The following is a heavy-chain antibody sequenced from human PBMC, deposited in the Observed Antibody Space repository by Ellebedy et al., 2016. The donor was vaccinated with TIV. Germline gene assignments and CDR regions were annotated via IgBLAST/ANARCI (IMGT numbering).Heavy chain of an antibody. D-gene: IGHD3-10*01. Sequence: GESLKISXAASGFTFSSYGMHWVRQAPGKGLEWVAVIWYDGSNKYYADSVKSRFTISRDNSKSTLYLQMNSLRAEDTAVYYCARDGGSMVRGVPFDYWGQGTLVTVSS. CDR1: GFTFSSYG. CDR3: ARDGGSMVRGVPFDY. V-gene: IGHV3-33*01. CDR2: IWYDGSNK. J-gene: IGHJ4*02.